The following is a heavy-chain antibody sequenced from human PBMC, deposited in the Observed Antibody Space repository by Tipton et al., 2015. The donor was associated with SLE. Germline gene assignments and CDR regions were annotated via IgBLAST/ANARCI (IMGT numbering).Heavy chain of an antibody. Sequence: GLVKPSETLSLTCAVSGGSFTDYHWSWIRQSPGKGLEWIGYVYYTVTTNYNPSLKSRVTISVDTSKMQLSLKLTSLTPADTAVYYCARAGIDGGRDIDYWGQGSLVTVSS. CDR3: ARAGIDGGRDIDY. D-gene: IGHD4-23*01. J-gene: IGHJ4*02. CDR1: GGSFTDYH. V-gene: IGHV4-59*01. CDR2: VYYTVTT.